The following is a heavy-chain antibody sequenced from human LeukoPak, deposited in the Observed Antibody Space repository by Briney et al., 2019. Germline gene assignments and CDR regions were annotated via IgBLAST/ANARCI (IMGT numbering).Heavy chain of an antibody. D-gene: IGHD2-2*01. V-gene: IGHV5-51*01. Sequence: GESLKISCKGSGYSFTSYWIGWVRQMPGKGLEWMGIIYAGDSDTRYSPSFQGQVTISVDKSISTAYLQWSSLQASDTAMYYCARAIGTSQFYFYYGMDVWGQGTTVTVSS. CDR2: IYAGDSDT. J-gene: IGHJ6*02. CDR3: ARAIGTSQFYFYYGMDV. CDR1: GYSFTSYW.